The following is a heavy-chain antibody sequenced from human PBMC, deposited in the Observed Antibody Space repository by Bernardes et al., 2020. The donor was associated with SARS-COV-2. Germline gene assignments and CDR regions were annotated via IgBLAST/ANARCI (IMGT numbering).Heavy chain of an antibody. V-gene: IGHV3-48*01. J-gene: IGHJ4*02. CDR2: ITRSSTPL. CDR1: GFTFSASS. Sequence: GGSLRLSCAASGFTFSASSMNWVRQAPGKGLEWVSYITRSSTPLHYADSVKGRFTISRDNAKNSLYLQMNSLRAEDTAVYYCTRDPDALDFWGQGTLVTGSS. CDR3: TRDPDALDF.